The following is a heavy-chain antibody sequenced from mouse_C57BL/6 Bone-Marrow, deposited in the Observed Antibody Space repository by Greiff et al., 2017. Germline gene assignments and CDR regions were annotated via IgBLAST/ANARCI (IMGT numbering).Heavy chain of an antibody. J-gene: IGHJ4*01. Sequence: EVKLVESGEGLVKPGGSLKLSCAASGFTFSSYAMSWVRQTPEKRLEWVAYISSGGDYIYYADTVKGRFTISRDNARNTLYLQMSSLKSEDTAMYYCTRCGVYDYDGGGYYYAMDYWGQETSVTVSS. CDR3: TRCGVYDYDGGGYYYAMDY. D-gene: IGHD2-4*01. CDR1: GFTFSSYA. V-gene: IGHV5-9-1*02. CDR2: ISSGGDYI.